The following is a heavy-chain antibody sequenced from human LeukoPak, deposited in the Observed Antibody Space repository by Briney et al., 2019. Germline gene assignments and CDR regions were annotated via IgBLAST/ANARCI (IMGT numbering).Heavy chain of an antibody. CDR2: ISGSGGST. J-gene: IGHJ3*02. V-gene: IGHV3-23*01. Sequence: QTGGSLRLSCAASGFTLSSYAMSWVRQAPGKGLEWVSAISGSGGSTYYADSVKGRFTISRDNSKNTLYLQMNSLRAEDTAVYYCAKIIAVVYDAFDIWGQGTMVTVSS. CDR1: GFTLSSYA. CDR3: AKIIAVVYDAFDI. D-gene: IGHD6-19*01.